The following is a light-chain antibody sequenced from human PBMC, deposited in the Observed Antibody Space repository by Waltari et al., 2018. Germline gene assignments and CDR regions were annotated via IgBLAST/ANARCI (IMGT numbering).Light chain of an antibody. V-gene: IGLV1-44*01. CDR3: TGWDDSLNGVV. J-gene: IGLJ2*01. CDR2: SSN. CDR1: RSNIGSNY. Sequence: QSVLTQPPSASGTPGQRVTISCSASRSNIGSNYVNWYQQLPGTAPKLLIYSSNQRPSGVPDRFSGSKSGTSASLAISGLQSEDEADYYCTGWDDSLNGVVFGGGTKLTVL.